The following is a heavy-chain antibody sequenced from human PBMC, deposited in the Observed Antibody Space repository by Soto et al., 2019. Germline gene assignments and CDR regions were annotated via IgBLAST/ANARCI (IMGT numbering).Heavy chain of an antibody. Sequence: KHSESLWLTCAVSGGAVSSDCWSLIRQPPGKGLEWIGYIYYSGSTNYNPSLKSRVTISVDTSKNQFSLKLSSVTAADTAVYYCARRLSPHDAFDIWGQRTMVTVSS. CDR3: ARRLSPHDAFDI. J-gene: IGHJ3*02. D-gene: IGHD3-16*01. CDR1: GGAVSSDC. CDR2: IYYSGST. V-gene: IGHV4-59*08.